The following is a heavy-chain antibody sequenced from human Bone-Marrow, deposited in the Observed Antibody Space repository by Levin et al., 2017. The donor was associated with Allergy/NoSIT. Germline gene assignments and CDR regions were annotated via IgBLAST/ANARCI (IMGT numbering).Heavy chain of an antibody. CDR2: MSRSGNS. J-gene: IGHJ6*03. CDR1: GGSITSHY. Sequence: SETLSLTCSVSGGSITSHYWSWIRQSPGKGLEWIGHMSRSGNSDQNPSLKSRVTISVDTSKNQFPLRLAGVTAAKTAIYYCAREVPWVQIWSSPGPKHYYYIDGWGKGTMVTVSS. V-gene: IGHV4-59*11. D-gene: IGHD1-26*01. CDR3: AREVPWVQIWSSPGPKHYYYIDG.